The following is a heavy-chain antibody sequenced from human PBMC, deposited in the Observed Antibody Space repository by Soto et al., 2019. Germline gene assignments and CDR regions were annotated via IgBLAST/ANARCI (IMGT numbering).Heavy chain of an antibody. CDR3: ERDTAQGAHFFDY. J-gene: IGHJ4*02. Sequence: PGGSLRLSCAASGFTFSSYAMHWVRQAPGKGLEWVAVISYDGSNKYYADSVKGRFTISRDNSKNTLYLQMNSLRAEDTAVYYCERDTAQGAHFFDYWGQGTLVTVSS. D-gene: IGHD3-3*02. V-gene: IGHV3-30-3*01. CDR1: GFTFSSYA. CDR2: ISYDGSNK.